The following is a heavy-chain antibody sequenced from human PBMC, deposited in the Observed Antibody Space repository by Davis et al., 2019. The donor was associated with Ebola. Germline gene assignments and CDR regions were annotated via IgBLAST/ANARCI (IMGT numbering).Heavy chain of an antibody. CDR1: GFTFDDYA. CDR3: AKQVGTVTTGLDY. Sequence: PGGSLRPSCAASGFTFDDYAMHWVRQAPGKGLEWVSLISWDGGSTYYADSVKGRFTISRDNSKNSLYLQMNSLRAEDTALYYCAKQVGTVTTGLDYWGQGTLVTVSS. V-gene: IGHV3-43D*03. J-gene: IGHJ4*02. D-gene: IGHD4-11*01. CDR2: ISWDGGST.